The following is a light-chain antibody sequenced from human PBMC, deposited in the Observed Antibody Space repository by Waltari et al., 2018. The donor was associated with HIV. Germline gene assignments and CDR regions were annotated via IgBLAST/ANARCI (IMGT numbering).Light chain of an antibody. Sequence: QSVLTQPPSASGTPGQRATISCSASSSNIGTNIVNWYQQFPGTAPKVLIYNNDQRPSGVPDRFSGSKSGTSASLAISGLQSEDEADYYCSSWDDSLNGRVFGGGTRLTVL. CDR2: NND. V-gene: IGLV1-44*01. J-gene: IGLJ3*02. CDR3: SSWDDSLNGRV. CDR1: SSNIGTNI.